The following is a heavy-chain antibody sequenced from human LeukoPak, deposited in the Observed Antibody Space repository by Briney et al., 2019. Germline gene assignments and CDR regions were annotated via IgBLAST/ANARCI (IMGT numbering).Heavy chain of an antibody. D-gene: IGHD3-3*01. V-gene: IGHV4-4*07. CDR2: IYTSGST. J-gene: IGHJ5*02. CDR3: ARVILLEWDNWFDP. Sequence: PSETLSLTCTVSGGSISSYYWSWIRQPAGKGLEWIGRIYTSGSTNYNPSLKSRVTMSVDTSKNQFSLKLSSVTAADTAVYYCARVILLEWDNWFDPWGQGTLVTVSS. CDR1: GGSISSYY.